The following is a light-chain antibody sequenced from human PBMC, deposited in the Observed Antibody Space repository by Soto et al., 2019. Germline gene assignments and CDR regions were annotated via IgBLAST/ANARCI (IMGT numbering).Light chain of an antibody. CDR3: QQYGSSLFT. CDR1: QSVSRSY. Sequence: EIVLTQSPGTLSLSPGERATLSCRASQSVSRSYLAWYQQKPGQAPRLLFYGASSRATGIPDRFSGSGSGTDFTLTISRLEPEDFAVYYCQQYGSSLFTFGPGTKVDIK. J-gene: IGKJ3*01. V-gene: IGKV3-20*01. CDR2: GAS.